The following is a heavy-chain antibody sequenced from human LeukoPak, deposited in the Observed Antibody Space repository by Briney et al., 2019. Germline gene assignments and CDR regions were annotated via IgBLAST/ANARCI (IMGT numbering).Heavy chain of an antibody. CDR1: GYTFTSYG. V-gene: IGHV1-18*01. Sequence: ASVKVSCKASGYTFTSYGISWVRQAHGQGLEWMGRISAYNGNTNYAQKLQGRVTMTTDTSTSTAYMELRSLRSDDTAVYYCARDGVVSSSSPPSFYYYYYYMDVWGKGTTVTVSS. CDR2: ISAYNGNT. D-gene: IGHD6-6*01. J-gene: IGHJ6*03. CDR3: ARDGVVSSSSPPSFYYYYYYMDV.